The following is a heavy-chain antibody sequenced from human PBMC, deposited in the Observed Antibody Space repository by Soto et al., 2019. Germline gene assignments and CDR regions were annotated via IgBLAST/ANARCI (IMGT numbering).Heavy chain of an antibody. J-gene: IGHJ4*01. V-gene: IGHV4-39*01. CDR1: GVSISNSSYY. CDR3: ARHGSN. CDR2: IYYSGIT. Sequence: PSETLSLTCTVSGVSISNSSYYWGWIRRPPGKGLEWIGTIYYSGITYYNPSLKSRVTISVDTSKNQFSLKLTSVTAADTAVYYCARHGSNWGXGTLVTVSS.